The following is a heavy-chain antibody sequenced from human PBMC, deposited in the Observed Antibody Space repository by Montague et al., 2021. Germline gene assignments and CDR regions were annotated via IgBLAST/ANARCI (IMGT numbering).Heavy chain of an antibody. Sequence: SLRLSFSASGFRFIAFSLHWVRQAAGKWLEWVTVTPPEGNKNFFADSVKGSITVSRDNFNTTLYLQMTSMTAEDTSLYYCARDVLHDYGKEALDFWGQGTMVTVS. J-gene: IGHJ4*02. CDR2: TPPEGNKN. CDR3: ARDVLHDYGKEALDF. D-gene: IGHD4/OR15-4a*01. CDR1: GFRFIAFS. V-gene: IGHV3-30*04.